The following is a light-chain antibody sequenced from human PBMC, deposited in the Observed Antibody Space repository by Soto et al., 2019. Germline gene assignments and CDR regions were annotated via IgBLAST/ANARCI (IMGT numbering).Light chain of an antibody. CDR2: DAS. J-gene: IGKJ5*01. Sequence: IVLAQSPAPLSFSPGERAPLSCRASQSVSSYLAWYQQKPGQAPRLLIYDASNRATGIPARFSGSGSGTDFTLTISSLEPEDFALYYCQQRSNWPRSTFGQGTRLEIK. CDR1: QSVSSY. CDR3: QQRSNWPRST. V-gene: IGKV3-11*01.